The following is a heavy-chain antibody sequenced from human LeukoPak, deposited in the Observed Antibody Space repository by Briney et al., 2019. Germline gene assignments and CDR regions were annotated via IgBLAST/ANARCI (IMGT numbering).Heavy chain of an antibody. CDR2: INTNTGNP. D-gene: IGHD6-19*01. CDR3: ARVGAVAGSSSSDY. CDR1: GYTFTSYA. V-gene: IGHV7-4-1*02. Sequence: GASVKVSCKASGYTFTSYAMNWVRQAPGQGLEWMGWINTNTGNPTYAQGFTGRFVFSLDTSVSTAYLQISSLKAEDTAVYYCARVGAVAGSSSSDYWGQGTLATVSS. J-gene: IGHJ4*02.